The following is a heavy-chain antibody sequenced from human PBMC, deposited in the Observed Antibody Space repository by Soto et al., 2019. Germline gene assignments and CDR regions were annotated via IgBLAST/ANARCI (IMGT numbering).Heavy chain of an antibody. CDR3: ARDGYDGSGSPYPAY. V-gene: IGHV4-59*01. D-gene: IGHD3-10*01. CDR1: GGSMSEYF. J-gene: IGHJ4*02. CDR2: IYYLGST. Sequence: KSSDTLSLTCSVSGGSMSEYFWSWIRQSPGKGLEWIGYIYYLGSTDYNPSLKSRVTISVDTSKRQFSLRLTSVTAADTAVYYCARDGYDGSGSPYPAYWGPGTQVTVS.